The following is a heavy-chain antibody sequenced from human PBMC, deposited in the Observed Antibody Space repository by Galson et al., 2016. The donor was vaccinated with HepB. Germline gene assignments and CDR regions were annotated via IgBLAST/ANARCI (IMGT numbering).Heavy chain of an antibody. D-gene: IGHD1-26*01. CDR3: ARIPTDSYHWYLDL. Sequence: SLRLSCAVFGFTLRDNYMNWVRQAPGKGLEWVSVLYSGGATYYADSVRGRFTISRDNSNRLSLQMNSLKADDTAVYFCARIPTDSYHWYLDLWGRGTLVTVSS. CDR1: GFTLRDNY. V-gene: IGHV3-53*05. J-gene: IGHJ2*01. CDR2: LYSGGAT.